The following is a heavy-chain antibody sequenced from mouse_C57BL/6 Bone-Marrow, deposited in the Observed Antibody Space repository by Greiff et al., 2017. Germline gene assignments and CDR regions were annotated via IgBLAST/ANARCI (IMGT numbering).Heavy chain of an antibody. Sequence: QVQLQQPGAELVKPGASVKMSCKASGYTFTSYWITWVKQRPGQGLEWIGDIYPGSGSTNYNEKFKSKATLTVDTSSSTAYMQLSSLTSEDSAVYYCASITTVVATRYFDVWGTGTTVTVSS. CDR1: GYTFTSYW. V-gene: IGHV1-55*01. CDR2: IYPGSGST. D-gene: IGHD1-1*01. J-gene: IGHJ1*03. CDR3: ASITTVVATRYFDV.